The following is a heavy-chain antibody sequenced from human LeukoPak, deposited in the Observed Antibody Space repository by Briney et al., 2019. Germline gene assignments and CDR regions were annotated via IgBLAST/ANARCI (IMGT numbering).Heavy chain of an antibody. CDR1: GFTFSSYV. CDR2: ISGSGGST. Sequence: RGSLRLSCAASGFTFSSYVMSWVRQAPGKGLEWVSAISGSGGSTYYADSVKGRFTISRDNSKNTLYLQMNSLRAEDTAVYYCAKDSSGGYDYVWGSYPLSYWGQGTLVTVSS. CDR3: AKDSSGGYDYVWGSYPLSY. J-gene: IGHJ4*02. V-gene: IGHV3-23*01. D-gene: IGHD3-16*02.